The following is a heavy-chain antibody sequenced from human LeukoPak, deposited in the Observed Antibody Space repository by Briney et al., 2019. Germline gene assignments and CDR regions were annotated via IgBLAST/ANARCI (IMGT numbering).Heavy chain of an antibody. J-gene: IGHJ4*02. CDR3: ARGLSYGDYGY. CDR1: GGSISSYY. D-gene: IGHD4-17*01. CDR2: IYYSGST. Sequence: EASETLSLTCTVSGGSISSYYWSWIRQPPGKGLEWIGYIYYSGSTNYNPSLKSRVTISVDTSKNQFSLKLSSVTAADTAVYYCARGLSYGDYGYWGQGTLVTVSS. V-gene: IGHV4-59*01.